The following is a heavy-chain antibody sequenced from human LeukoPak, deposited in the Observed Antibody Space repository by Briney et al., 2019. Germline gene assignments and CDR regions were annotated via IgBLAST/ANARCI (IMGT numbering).Heavy chain of an antibody. Sequence: GGSLRLSCAASGFTFSSYSMNWVRRAPGKGLEWVSSISSSSSYIYYADSVKGRFTISRDNAKNSLYLQMNSLRAEDTAVYYCARDRGYDFWSGLFDYWGQGTLVTVSS. CDR3: ARDRGYDFWSGLFDY. CDR1: GFTFSSYS. J-gene: IGHJ4*02. CDR2: ISSSSSYI. D-gene: IGHD3-3*01. V-gene: IGHV3-21*01.